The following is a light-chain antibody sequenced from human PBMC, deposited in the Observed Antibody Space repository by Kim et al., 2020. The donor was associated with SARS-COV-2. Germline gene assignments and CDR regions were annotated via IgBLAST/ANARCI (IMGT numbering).Light chain of an antibody. Sequence: IQLTQSPSSLSASVGDRVTITCRASQGISSYLAWYQQKPGKAPKLLIYAASTLQGGVPSRFSGSGSGTDFTLTINSLQPEDFATYYCQQLNSYPYTFGLGTKLEI. CDR1: QGISSY. J-gene: IGKJ2*01. CDR3: QQLNSYPYT. V-gene: IGKV1-9*01. CDR2: AAS.